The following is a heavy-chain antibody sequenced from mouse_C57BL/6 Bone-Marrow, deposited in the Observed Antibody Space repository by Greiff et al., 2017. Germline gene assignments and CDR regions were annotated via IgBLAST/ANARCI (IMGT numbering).Heavy chain of an antibody. V-gene: IGHV1-54*01. CDR1: GYAFTNYL. Sequence: QVQLQQSGAELVRPGTSVKVSCKASGYAFTNYLIEWVKQRPGQGLEWIGVINPGSGGTNYNEKFKGKATLTADKSSSTAYMQLSSLTSEDSAVYFCARGRYWYCDVWGTGTTVTVSS. CDR3: ARGRYWYCDV. J-gene: IGHJ1*03. CDR2: INPGSGGT.